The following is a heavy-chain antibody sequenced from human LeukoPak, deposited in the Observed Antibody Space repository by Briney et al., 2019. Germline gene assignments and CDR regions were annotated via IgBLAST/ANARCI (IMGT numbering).Heavy chain of an antibody. CDR3: ARATYGMDV. CDR1: GGSISSYY. Sequence: SETLSLTCTVSGGSISSYYWSWIRQPPGKGLEWIGYIYYSGSTNYNPSLKSRVTISVDTSKNQFSLKLSSVTSADTAVYYCARATYGMDVWGQGTTVTVSS. V-gene: IGHV4-59*01. CDR2: IYYSGST. J-gene: IGHJ6*02.